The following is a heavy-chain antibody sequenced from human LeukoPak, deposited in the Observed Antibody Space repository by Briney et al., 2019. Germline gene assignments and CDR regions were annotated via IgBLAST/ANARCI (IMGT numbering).Heavy chain of an antibody. CDR1: GFTFSSYA. CDR3: ARDTYYYDSSGYDYYYGMDV. CDR2: IYSGGST. J-gene: IGHJ6*02. Sequence: GSLRLSCAASGFTFSSYAMSWVRQAPGKGLEWVSVIYSGGSTYYADSVKGRFTISRDNSKNTLYLQMNSLRAEDTAVYYCARDTYYYDSSGYDYYYGMDVWGQGTTVTVSS. D-gene: IGHD3-22*01. V-gene: IGHV3-53*01.